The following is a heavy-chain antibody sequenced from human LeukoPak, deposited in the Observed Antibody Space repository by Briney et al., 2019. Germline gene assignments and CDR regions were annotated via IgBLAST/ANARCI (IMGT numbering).Heavy chain of an antibody. CDR1: GYSISSGYY. V-gene: IGHV4-38-2*02. Sequence: SETLSLTCTVSGYSISSGYYWGWIRQPPGKGLEWIGSIYHSGSTYYNPSLKSRVTISVDTSKNQFSLKLSSVTAADTAVYYCARAYCSGGSCQFDPWGQGTLVTVSS. CDR3: ARAYCSGGSCQFDP. CDR2: IYHSGST. J-gene: IGHJ5*02. D-gene: IGHD2-15*01.